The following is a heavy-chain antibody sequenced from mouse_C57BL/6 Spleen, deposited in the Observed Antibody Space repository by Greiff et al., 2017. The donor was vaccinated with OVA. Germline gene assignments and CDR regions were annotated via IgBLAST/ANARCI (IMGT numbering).Heavy chain of an antibody. CDR2: IDPETGGT. V-gene: IGHV1-15*01. J-gene: IGHJ4*01. Sequence: QVHVKQSGAELVRPGASVTLSCKASGYTFTDYEMHWVKQTPVHGLEWIGAIDPETGGTAYNQKFKGKAILTADKSSSTAYMELRSLTSEDSAVYYCTRRGTAQSFYAMDYWGQGTSVTVSS. CDR1: GYTFTDYE. CDR3: TRRGTAQSFYAMDY. D-gene: IGHD3-2*02.